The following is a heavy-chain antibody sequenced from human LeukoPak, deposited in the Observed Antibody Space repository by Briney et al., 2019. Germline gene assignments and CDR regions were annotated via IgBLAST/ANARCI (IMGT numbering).Heavy chain of an antibody. CDR2: IYYSGST. D-gene: IGHD5-24*01. CDR3: ASVRDGYSSSFDY. CDR1: GGSLSGYY. Sequence: KPSETLSLTCAVYGGSLSGYYWNWVRQPPGKGLEWIGYIYYSGSTNCNPSLKSRVTISVDTSKNQFSLKLSSVTAADTAVYYCASVRDGYSSSFDYWGQGTLVTVSS. J-gene: IGHJ4*02. V-gene: IGHV4-59*01.